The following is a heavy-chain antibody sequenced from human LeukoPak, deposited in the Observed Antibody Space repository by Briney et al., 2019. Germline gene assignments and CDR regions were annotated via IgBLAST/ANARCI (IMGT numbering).Heavy chain of an antibody. CDR1: GFTFSSYA. Sequence: GGSLRLSCAASGFTFSSYAMSWVRQAPGKGLEWVSAISGSGGSTYYADSVKGRFTISRDNSKNTLYLQMNSLRAEDTAVYYCARDGNSFGIAAALYYFDYWGQGTLVTVSS. CDR2: ISGSGGST. CDR3: ARDGNSFGIAAALYYFDY. D-gene: IGHD6-13*01. V-gene: IGHV3-23*01. J-gene: IGHJ4*02.